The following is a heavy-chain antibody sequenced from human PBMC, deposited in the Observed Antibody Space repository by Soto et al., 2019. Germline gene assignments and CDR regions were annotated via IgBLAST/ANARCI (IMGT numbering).Heavy chain of an antibody. CDR1: GGSFSGYY. CDR3: ARGLRYYYDSSGYYLTYYYYGMDV. V-gene: IGHV4-34*01. Sequence: SETLSLTCAVYGGSFSGYYWSWIRQPPGKGLEWIGEINHSGSTNYNPSLKSRVTISVDTSKNQFSLKLSSVTAADTAVYYCARGLRYYYDSSGYYLTYYYYGMDVWGQGTTVTVSS. D-gene: IGHD3-22*01. J-gene: IGHJ6*02. CDR2: INHSGST.